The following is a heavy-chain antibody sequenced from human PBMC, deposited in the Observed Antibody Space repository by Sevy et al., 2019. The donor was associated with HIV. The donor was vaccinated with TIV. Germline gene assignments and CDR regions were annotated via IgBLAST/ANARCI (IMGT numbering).Heavy chain of an antibody. V-gene: IGHV4-39*02. Sequence: SETLSLTCTVSGGSISSSSYYWGWIRQPPGKGLEWIGSIYYSGSTYYNPSLKSRFTISVDTSKNQFSLKLSSVTAADTAVYYCAREGSYYDSSGYYQHPVYYFDYWGQGTLVTVSS. CDR3: AREGSYYDSSGYYQHPVYYFDY. J-gene: IGHJ4*02. D-gene: IGHD3-22*01. CDR2: IYYSGST. CDR1: GGSISSSSYY.